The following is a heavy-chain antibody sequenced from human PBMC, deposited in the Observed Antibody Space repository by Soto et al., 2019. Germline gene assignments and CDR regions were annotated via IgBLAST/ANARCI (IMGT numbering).Heavy chain of an antibody. CDR2: IYTSGST. CDR1: GGSISSSNYY. CDR3: ARGAHGDYYDSSGPLFDY. D-gene: IGHD3-22*01. J-gene: IGHJ4*02. Sequence: SETLSLTCSVSGGSISSSNYYWAWIRQPPGKGLEWIGRIYTSGSTNYNPSLKSRVTMSVDTSKNQFSLKLSSVTAADTAVYYCARGAHGDYYDSSGPLFDYWGQGTLVTVSS. V-gene: IGHV4-39*07.